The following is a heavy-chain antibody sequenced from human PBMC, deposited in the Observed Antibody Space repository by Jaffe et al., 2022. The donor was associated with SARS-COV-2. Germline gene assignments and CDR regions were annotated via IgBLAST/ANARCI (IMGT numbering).Heavy chain of an antibody. D-gene: IGHD6-13*01. CDR2: ISSSTTIV. Sequence: EVQLVESGGGLVQPGGSLRLSCAASGFTFSIYSMNWVRQAPGKGLEWVSYISSSTTIVYYADSVKGRFTISRDNAKNSLYLQMNSLRAEDTAVYYCARDQRSVEAPGTDYYYYYMDVWGKGTTVTVSS. V-gene: IGHV3-48*01. J-gene: IGHJ6*03. CDR1: GFTFSIYS. CDR3: ARDQRSVEAPGTDYYYYYMDV.